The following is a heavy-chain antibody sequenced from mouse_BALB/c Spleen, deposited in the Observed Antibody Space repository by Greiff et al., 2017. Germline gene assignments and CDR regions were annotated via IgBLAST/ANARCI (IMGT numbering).Heavy chain of an antibody. CDR3: ASGEPTPYFDY. V-gene: IGHV5-6-3*01. CDR1: GFTFSSYG. J-gene: IGHJ2*01. CDR2: INSNGGST. Sequence: EVKVVESGGGLVQPGGSLKLSCAASGFTFSSYGMSWVRQTPDKRLELVATINSNGGSTYYPDSVKGRFTISRDNAKNTLYLQMSSLKSEDTAMYYCASGEPTPYFDYWGQGTTLTVSS.